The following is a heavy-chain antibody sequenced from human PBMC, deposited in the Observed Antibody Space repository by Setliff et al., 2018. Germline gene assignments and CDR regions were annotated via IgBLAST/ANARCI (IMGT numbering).Heavy chain of an antibody. CDR2: ITYDGET. V-gene: IGHV4-34*01. J-gene: IGHJ6*03. Sequence: SETLSLTCSLHRVTFSGYYWAWIRQVPGKGLEWTREITYDGETNYNPSLKSRVTISLDTSNLQFFLTLNSVTVADTAVYYCVREIRAWWNFSYMDVWGKGAPVTVSS. D-gene: IGHD2-8*02. CDR1: RVTFSGYY. CDR3: VREIRAWWNFSYMDV.